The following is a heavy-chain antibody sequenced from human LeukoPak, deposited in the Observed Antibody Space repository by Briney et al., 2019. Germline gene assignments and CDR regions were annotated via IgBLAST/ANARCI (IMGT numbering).Heavy chain of an antibody. CDR1: GYTFTSNY. J-gene: IGHJ4*02. Sequence: ASVKISCKASGYTFTSNYMHCVRQAPGQGLEWMGIINPSGGSTSFAQKFQGRVTMTRDTSTSTVYMELSSLRSEDTAVYYCARGGAVGDGYNPFEYWGQGTLVTVSS. CDR3: ARGGAVGDGYNPFEY. D-gene: IGHD5-24*01. CDR2: INPSGGST. V-gene: IGHV1-46*01.